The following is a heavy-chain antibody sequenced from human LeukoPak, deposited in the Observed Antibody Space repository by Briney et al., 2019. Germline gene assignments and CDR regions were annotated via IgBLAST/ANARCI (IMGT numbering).Heavy chain of an antibody. CDR3: AELGITMIGGV. V-gene: IGHV3-21*01. D-gene: IGHD3-10*02. Sequence: GGSLRLSCAASGFTFSSYGMNWVRQTPGMGLEHVSSISTTSNYIYYADSVKGRFTISRDNAKNSLFLQMNSLRAEDTAVYYCAELGITMIGGVWGKGTTVTISS. CDR2: ISTTSNYI. CDR1: GFTFSSYG. J-gene: IGHJ6*04.